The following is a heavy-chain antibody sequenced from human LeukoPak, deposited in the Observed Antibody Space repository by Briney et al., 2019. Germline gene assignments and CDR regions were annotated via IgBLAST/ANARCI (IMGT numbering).Heavy chain of an antibody. Sequence: SETLSLTCTVSGGSITSYYCTWIRQPPGEGLEWIGYIYYSGTINYNPSLKSRVTISVDTSKNQCSLKLSSVTAADTAIYYCAGGGGSGYLKSTYWGQGTLVTVSA. CDR1: GGSITSYY. CDR2: IYYSGTI. D-gene: IGHD3-22*01. V-gene: IGHV4-59*01. J-gene: IGHJ4*02. CDR3: AGGGGSGYLKSTY.